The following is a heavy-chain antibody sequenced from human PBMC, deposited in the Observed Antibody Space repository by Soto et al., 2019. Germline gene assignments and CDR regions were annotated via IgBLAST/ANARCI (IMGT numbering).Heavy chain of an antibody. CDR2: IYPGDPDT. CDR3: ARHGVGITIFGDYYYYGMDV. D-gene: IGHD3-3*01. V-gene: IGHV5-51*01. J-gene: IGHJ6*02. CDR1: GYNVTNYW. Sequence: GESLKNSCKGSGYNVTNYWIGWVRQKPRKGLEWMGIIYPGDPDTGYSPSFQGQLTISADKSVSTASLQWSSLKASDTAMYYCARHGVGITIFGDYYYYGMDVWGQGTTVTVSS.